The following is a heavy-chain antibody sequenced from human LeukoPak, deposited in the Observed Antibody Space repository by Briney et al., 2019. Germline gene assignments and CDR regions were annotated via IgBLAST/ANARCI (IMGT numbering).Heavy chain of an antibody. Sequence: GESLKISCKGSGYIFSNYYIAWVRQMPGKGLEWMGIIFPGDSDTRYSPSFHGQVTISADTSISTAYLQWSSLKAPDTAMYYGARHHKYGYPDLYYYMDVWGKGTTVTVSS. CDR3: ARHHKYGYPDLYYYMDV. J-gene: IGHJ6*03. D-gene: IGHD5-18*01. CDR1: GYIFSNYY. V-gene: IGHV5-51*01. CDR2: IFPGDSDT.